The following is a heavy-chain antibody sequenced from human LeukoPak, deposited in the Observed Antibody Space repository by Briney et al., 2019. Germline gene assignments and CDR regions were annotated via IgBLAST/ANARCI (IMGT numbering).Heavy chain of an antibody. CDR2: IYYSGST. CDR1: GGSIRSYY. J-gene: IGHJ4*02. CDR3: ARGVGVVTPFDY. Sequence: SETLSHTCTVSGGSIRSYYWSWIRQPPGKGLEWIGYIYYSGSTNYNPSLKSRVTISVDTSKNQFSLRLRSVTAADTAVYYCARGVGVVTPFDYWGQGTLVTVSS. D-gene: IGHD2-21*02. V-gene: IGHV4-59*01.